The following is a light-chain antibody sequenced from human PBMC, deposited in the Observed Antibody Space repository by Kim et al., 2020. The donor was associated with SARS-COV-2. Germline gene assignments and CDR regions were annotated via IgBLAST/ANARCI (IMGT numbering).Light chain of an antibody. CDR1: NIGSKG. Sequence: APGKTGRITCGGNNIGSKGVHWYQQKPGQAPVLVIYYDSDRPSGIPERFSGSNSGNTATLTISRVEAGDEADYYCQVWDSSSDHVVFGGGTQLTVL. V-gene: IGLV3-21*04. CDR2: YDS. CDR3: QVWDSSSDHVV. J-gene: IGLJ2*01.